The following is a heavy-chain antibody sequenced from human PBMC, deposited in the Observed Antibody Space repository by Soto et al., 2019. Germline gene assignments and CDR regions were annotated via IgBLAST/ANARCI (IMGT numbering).Heavy chain of an antibody. CDR2: INHSGST. D-gene: IGHD6-19*01. V-gene: IGHV4-34*01. Sequence: QVQLQQWGAGLLKPSETLSLTCAVYGGSFSGYYWSWIRQPPGKGLEWIGEINHSGSTNYNPSLKRRVTISVDPSKNPFSLKLSSVTAADTAVYYCARSSSGWYGLDPWGQGTLVTVSS. J-gene: IGHJ5*02. CDR1: GGSFSGYY. CDR3: ARSSSGWYGLDP.